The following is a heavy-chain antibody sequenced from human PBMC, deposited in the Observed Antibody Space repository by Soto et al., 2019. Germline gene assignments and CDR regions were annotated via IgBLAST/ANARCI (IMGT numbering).Heavy chain of an antibody. D-gene: IGHD1-20*01. CDR1: GFTFSNAW. Sequence: GGSLRLSCAASGFTFSNAWMSWVRQTPGKGLEWVGRIKSKTDAETTDYAAPVKGRFTISRDDSKNALYLQMNSLETEDTAAYYCTTLYQGISNWGQGTLVTVSS. V-gene: IGHV3-15*01. CDR3: TTLYQGISN. CDR2: IKSKTDAETT. J-gene: IGHJ4*02.